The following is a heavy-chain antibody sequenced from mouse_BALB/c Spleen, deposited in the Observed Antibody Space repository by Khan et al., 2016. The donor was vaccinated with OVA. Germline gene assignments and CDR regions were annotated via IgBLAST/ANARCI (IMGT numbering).Heavy chain of an antibody. V-gene: IGHV9-3*02. Sequence: QIQLQQSGPELKKPGETVKISCKASGYTFTNYGMNWVKQSPGKGLKWMGWINTNTGEPTYAEEFKGRFAFSLETSASTAYLQINNIKNEDTATYFCAISLWLLPPMDYWGQGTSVTVSS. CDR2: INTNTGEP. D-gene: IGHD2-3*01. CDR3: AISLWLLPPMDY. J-gene: IGHJ4*01. CDR1: GYTFTNYG.